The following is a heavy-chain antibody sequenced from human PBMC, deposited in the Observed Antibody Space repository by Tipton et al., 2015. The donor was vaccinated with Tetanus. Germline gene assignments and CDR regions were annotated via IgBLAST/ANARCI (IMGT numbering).Heavy chain of an antibody. V-gene: IGHV3-9*01. D-gene: IGHD1-26*01. J-gene: IGHJ4*02. CDR2: ISWNSGSI. Sequence: SLRLSCAASGFTFDDYAMHWVRQAPGKGLEWVSGISWNSGSIGYADSVKGRFTISRDNAKNSLYLQMNSLRAEDTALYYCARVAISSGSRGSLDYWGQGTLITVSS. CDR1: GFTFDDYA. CDR3: ARVAISSGSRGSLDY.